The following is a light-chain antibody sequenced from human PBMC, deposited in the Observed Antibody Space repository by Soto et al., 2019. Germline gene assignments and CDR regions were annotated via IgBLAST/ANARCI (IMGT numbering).Light chain of an antibody. Sequence: QSVLTQPPSVSGAPGQRVTISCTGNSSNLGAGYDVHWYQQLPGAAPKLVIFGNRNRPSGVPERFSGSKSGTSASLAITGLQTEDEADYYCNSYTSTNTWVFGTGTKLTVL. CDR2: GNR. CDR3: NSYTSTNTWV. CDR1: SSNLGAGYD. J-gene: IGLJ1*01. V-gene: IGLV1-40*01.